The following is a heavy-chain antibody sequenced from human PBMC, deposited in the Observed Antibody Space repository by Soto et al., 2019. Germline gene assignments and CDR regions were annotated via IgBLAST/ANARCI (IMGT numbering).Heavy chain of an antibody. CDR1: GFTFSSYA. V-gene: IGHV3-23*01. J-gene: IGHJ6*03. D-gene: IGHD3-3*01. CDR2: ISGSGGST. CDR3: VKVGITIFGSGNYYYMDV. Sequence: EVQLLESGGGLVQPGGSLRLSCAASGFTFSSYAMSWVRQAPGKGLEWVSAISGSGGSTYYADSVKGRFTISRDNSKNTLYLQMNSLRAEDTAVYYCVKVGITIFGSGNYYYMDVWGKGTTVTVSS.